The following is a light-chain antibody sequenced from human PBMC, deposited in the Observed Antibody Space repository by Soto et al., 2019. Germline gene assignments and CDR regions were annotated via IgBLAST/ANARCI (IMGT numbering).Light chain of an antibody. CDR3: SSFRSSSTSYV. J-gene: IGLJ1*01. V-gene: IGLV2-14*03. CDR2: DVS. CDR1: TSDIGDSNY. Sequence: QWVLPQPPSLPGLPGQWIAVSCPGTTSDIGDSNYVSWYQQHPGKAPKLVIYDVSNRPSGVSNRFSGSKSANTASLTISGLQAEDEADYYCSSFRSSSTSYVFGTGTKVTVL.